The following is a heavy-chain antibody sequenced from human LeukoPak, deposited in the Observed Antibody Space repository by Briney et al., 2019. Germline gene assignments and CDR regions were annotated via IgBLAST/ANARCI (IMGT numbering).Heavy chain of an antibody. CDR1: GDSISSGDYY. J-gene: IGHJ3*02. CDR3: ATLTGGDDAFDI. CDR2: ISSSGST. V-gene: IGHV4-61*02. Sequence: PSETLSLTCTVSGDSISSGDYYWSWIRQPAGKGLEWIGRISSSGSTNYNPSLKSRVTISVDTSKNQFSLKLNSVTPADTAVYYCATLTGGDDAFDIWGQGTMVTVSS. D-gene: IGHD4-23*01.